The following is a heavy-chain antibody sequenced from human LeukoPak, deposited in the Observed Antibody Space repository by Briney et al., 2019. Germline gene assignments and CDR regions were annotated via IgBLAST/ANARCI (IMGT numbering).Heavy chain of an antibody. CDR1: GFTFSSYS. V-gene: IGHV3-30*02. CDR3: AKEVDVVVPAAKAVDWFDP. D-gene: IGHD2-2*01. J-gene: IGHJ5*02. Sequence: GGSLRLSCAASGFTFSSYSMNWVRQAPGKGLEWVAFIRYDGSNKYYADSVKGRFTISRDNSKNTLYLQMNSLRAEDTAVYYCAKEVDVVVPAAKAVDWFDPWGQGTLVTVSS. CDR2: IRYDGSNK.